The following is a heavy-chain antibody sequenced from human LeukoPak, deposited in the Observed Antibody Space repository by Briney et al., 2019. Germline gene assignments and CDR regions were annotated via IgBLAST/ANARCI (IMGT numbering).Heavy chain of an antibody. V-gene: IGHV3-21*01. CDR3: ARDSNYYDSSGYNDY. CDR2: ISSSSSYI. CDR1: EFTFSSYS. J-gene: IGHJ4*02. D-gene: IGHD3-22*01. Sequence: PGGSLRLSCAASEFTFSSYSMSWVRQAPGKGLEWVSSISSSSSYIYYADSVKGRFTISRDNAKNSLYLQMNSLRAEDTAVYYCARDSNYYDSSGYNDYWGQGTLVTVSS.